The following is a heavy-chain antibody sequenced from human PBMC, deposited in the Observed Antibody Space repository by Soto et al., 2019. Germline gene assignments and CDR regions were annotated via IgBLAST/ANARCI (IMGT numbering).Heavy chain of an antibody. CDR3: ARLRLAIDY. CDR1: GGSVSSGSYY. V-gene: IGHV4-61*01. D-gene: IGHD3-10*01. J-gene: IGHJ4*02. CDR2: IYYSGST. Sequence: QVQLQESGPGLVKPSETLSLTCTVSGGSVSSGSYYWSWIRQPPGKGLEWIGYIYYSGSTNYNPSLKRRVTISVDTSKNQFSLKLSSVTAADTAVYYCARLRLAIDYWSQGTLVTVSS.